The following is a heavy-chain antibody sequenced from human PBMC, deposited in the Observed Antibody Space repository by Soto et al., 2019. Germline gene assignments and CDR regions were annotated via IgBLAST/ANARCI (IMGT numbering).Heavy chain of an antibody. CDR2: ISYGGSNI. CDR3: AKGQHCISTSGYFYHYGMDV. D-gene: IGHD2-2*01. CDR1: GFTFSSYG. Sequence: QVQLVESGGGVVQPGRSLRLSCVASGFTFSSYGMHWVRQAPGKGLEWVAVISYGGSNIDYADSVKGRLTISRENSXXKXYXLMNSQRGEDTEVYYCAKGQHCISTSGYFYHYGMDVWGQGTTVVVSS. V-gene: IGHV3-30*18. J-gene: IGHJ6*02.